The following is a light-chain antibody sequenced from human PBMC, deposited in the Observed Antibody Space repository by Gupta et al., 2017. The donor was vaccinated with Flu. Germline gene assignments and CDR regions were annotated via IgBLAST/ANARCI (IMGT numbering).Light chain of an antibody. V-gene: IGKV1-39*01. CDR2: AAS. Sequence: PSSLSASVGDIVTITCRASQSISSYLNWYQQKPGKAPKLLIYAASSLQSGVPSRFSGSGSGTDFTLTISRLQPEDFATYYCQQSDSTLLTFGGGTKVEIK. CDR1: QSISSY. CDR3: QQSDSTLLT. J-gene: IGKJ4*01.